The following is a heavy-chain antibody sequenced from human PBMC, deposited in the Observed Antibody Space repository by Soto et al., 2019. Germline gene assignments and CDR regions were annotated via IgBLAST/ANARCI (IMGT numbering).Heavy chain of an antibody. CDR1: GFTFSSYG. CDR2: ISYDGSNK. J-gene: IGHJ6*02. CDR3: ALLNSTDFRYYYYGMDV. D-gene: IGHD3-10*01. V-gene: IGHV3-30*03. Sequence: GGSLRLSCAASGFTFSSYGMHWVRQAPGKGLEWVAVISYDGSNKYYADSVKGRFTISRDNSKNTLYLQMNGLRAEDTAVYYCALLNSTDFRYYYYGMDVWGQGTTVTVSS.